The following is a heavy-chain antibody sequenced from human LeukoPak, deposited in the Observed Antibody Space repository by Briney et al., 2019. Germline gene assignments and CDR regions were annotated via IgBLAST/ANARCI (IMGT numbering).Heavy chain of an antibody. V-gene: IGHV1-18*01. Sequence: ASVKVSCKASGYTFTSYGISWVPQAPGQGLEWMGWISAYNGNTNYAQKLQGRVTMTTDTSTSTAYMELRSLRSDDTAVYYCARSLNTMVRGANWFDPWGQGTLVTVSS. D-gene: IGHD3-10*01. J-gene: IGHJ5*02. CDR3: ARSLNTMVRGANWFDP. CDR2: ISAYNGNT. CDR1: GYTFTSYG.